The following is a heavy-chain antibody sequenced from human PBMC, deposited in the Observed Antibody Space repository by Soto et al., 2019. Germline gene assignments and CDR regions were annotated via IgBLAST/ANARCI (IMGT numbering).Heavy chain of an antibody. J-gene: IGHJ4*02. D-gene: IGHD1-26*01. CDR1: GGTFGSYA. CDR3: AKDSPYTGEYQDPDF. CDR2: LNPGGGAT. Sequence: GRSLRVSCAASGGTFGSYAMTWVRQAPGKGLEWVSALNPGGGATLYAPSVRGRFIISRDNSKSTLYLQMNSLRVEDTAIYYCAKDSPYTGEYQDPDFWGPGTLVTVSP. V-gene: IGHV3-23*01.